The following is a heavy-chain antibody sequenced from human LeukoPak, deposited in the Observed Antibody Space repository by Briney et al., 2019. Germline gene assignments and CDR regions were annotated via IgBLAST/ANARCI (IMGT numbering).Heavy chain of an antibody. D-gene: IGHD3-10*01. V-gene: IGHV4-34*01. CDR3: ARRLLYFGDPDY. CDR1: GGSFSGYY. J-gene: IGHJ4*02. Sequence: PSETLSLTCAVYGGSFSGYYWNWIRQPPGRGLEWIGEINHRRGTTYNPSLESRVTISVDTSKNQFSLRLSSVTAADTAVYYCARRLLYFGDPDYWGQGTLVTVSP. CDR2: INHRRGT.